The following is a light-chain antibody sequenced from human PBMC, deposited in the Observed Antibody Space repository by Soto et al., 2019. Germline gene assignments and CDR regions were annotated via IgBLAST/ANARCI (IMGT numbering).Light chain of an antibody. J-gene: IGKJ3*01. V-gene: IGKV2-28*01. CDR2: LGS. CDR3: MQALQTPLFT. CDR1: QSLLHSNGYNY. Sequence: DIVMTQSPLSLPVTPGEPASISCRSSQSLLHSNGYNYLDWYLQKPGQSPQLLVYLGSNRASGVPDRFSGSGSGTDFTLKISRVEAEDFGVYYCMQALQTPLFTFGPGTKVDIQ.